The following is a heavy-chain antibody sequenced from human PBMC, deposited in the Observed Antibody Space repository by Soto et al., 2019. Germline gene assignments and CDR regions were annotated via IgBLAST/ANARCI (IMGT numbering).Heavy chain of an antibody. CDR1: GFTFSTYA. CDR3: ATRPETRGYVSSLYYFDY. Sequence: EVQLLESGGGLVQPGGSLRLSCAASGFTFSTYAIGWVRQAPGKGLEWVSGISGRDGTTYYADSVKGRFTISRDNSKNTLYLQMNSLRAEDTAVYYCATRPETRGYVSSLYYFDYWGQGTLVTVSS. D-gene: IGHD3-22*01. CDR2: ISGRDGTT. J-gene: IGHJ4*02. V-gene: IGHV3-23*01.